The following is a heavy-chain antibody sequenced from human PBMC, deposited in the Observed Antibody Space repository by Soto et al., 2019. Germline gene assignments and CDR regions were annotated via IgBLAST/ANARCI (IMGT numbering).Heavy chain of an antibody. CDR2: IYYSGST. CDR1: GGSISSYY. Sequence: SETLSLTCTVSGGSISSYYWSWIRQPPGKGLEWIGYIYYSGSTNYNPSLKNRVTISVDTSKNRFSLKLSSVTAADTAVYYCARVNINCGGSCYSDFDYWGQGTLVTVSS. D-gene: IGHD2-15*01. CDR3: ARVNINCGGSCYSDFDY. J-gene: IGHJ4*02. V-gene: IGHV4-59*01.